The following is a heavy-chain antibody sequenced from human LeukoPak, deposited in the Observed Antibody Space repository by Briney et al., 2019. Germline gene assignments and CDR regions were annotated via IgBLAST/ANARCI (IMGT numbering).Heavy chain of an antibody. CDR1: GGSISSSSYY. Sequence: SETLSHTCTVSGGSISSSSYYWGWIRQPPGKGLEWIGSIYYSGSTYYNPSLKSRVTISVDTSKNQFSLKLSSVTAADTAMYYCVRRDNTGWNYFDHWGQGILVTVSS. J-gene: IGHJ4*02. CDR3: VRRDNTGWNYFDH. CDR2: IYYSGST. D-gene: IGHD6-19*01. V-gene: IGHV4-39*01.